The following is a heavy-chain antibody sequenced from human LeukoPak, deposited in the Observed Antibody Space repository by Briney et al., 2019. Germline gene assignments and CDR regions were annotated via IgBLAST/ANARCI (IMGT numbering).Heavy chain of an antibody. D-gene: IGHD6-19*01. Sequence: GGSLRLSCAASGFTFSNAWMSWVRQAPGKGLEWVGRIKNKTDGGTTDYAAPVKGRFTISRDDSKNTLYLQMNSLKTEDTAVYYCTTVWYSSGWRIDYWGQGTLVTVSS. CDR2: IKNKTDGGTT. CDR1: GFTFSNAW. V-gene: IGHV3-15*01. CDR3: TTVWYSSGWRIDY. J-gene: IGHJ4*02.